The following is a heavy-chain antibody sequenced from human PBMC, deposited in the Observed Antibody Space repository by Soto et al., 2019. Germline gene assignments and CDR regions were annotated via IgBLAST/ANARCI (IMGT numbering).Heavy chain of an antibody. V-gene: IGHV3-30*18. D-gene: IGHD3-22*01. Sequence: PGGSLRLSCAASGFTFSSYGMHWVRQAPGKGLEWVAVISYGGSNKYYADSVKGRFTVSRDNSKNTLYLQMNSLRAEDTAVYYCAKTHSEGYYDSSGYSSWYFDLWGRGTLVTSPQ. CDR1: GFTFSSYG. CDR2: ISYGGSNK. J-gene: IGHJ2*01. CDR3: AKTHSEGYYDSSGYSSWYFDL.